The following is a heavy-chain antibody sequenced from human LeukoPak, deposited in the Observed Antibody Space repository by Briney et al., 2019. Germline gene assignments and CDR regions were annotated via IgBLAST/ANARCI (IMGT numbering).Heavy chain of an antibody. Sequence: PGGSLRLSCAASGFTFSSYSMNWVRQAPGKGLEWVSSISSSSNIYYADSVKGRFAISRDNAKNSLYLQMNSLRAEDTAVYYCARGVWYSYALDYWGQGTLVTVSS. CDR2: ISSSSNI. CDR3: ARGVWYSYALDY. V-gene: IGHV3-21*01. J-gene: IGHJ4*02. CDR1: GFTFSSYS. D-gene: IGHD5-18*01.